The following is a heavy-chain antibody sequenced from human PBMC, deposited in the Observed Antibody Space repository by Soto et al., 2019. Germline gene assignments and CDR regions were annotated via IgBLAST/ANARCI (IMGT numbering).Heavy chain of an antibody. CDR2: INHSGST. V-gene: IGHV4-34*01. J-gene: IGHJ4*02. D-gene: IGHD3-10*01. CDR3: LQLHYYGSGSAIDY. Sequence: SETLSLTCAVYGGSFSGYYWSWIRQPPGKGLEWIGEINHSGSTNYNPSLKSRVTISVDTSKNQFSLKLSSVTAADTAVYYCLQLHYYGSGSAIDYWGQGTLVTVSS. CDR1: GGSFSGYY.